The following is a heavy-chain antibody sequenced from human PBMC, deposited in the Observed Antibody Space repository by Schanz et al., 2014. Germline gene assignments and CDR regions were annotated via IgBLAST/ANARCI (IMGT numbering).Heavy chain of an antibody. CDR1: GDSITSNRW. CDR2: ISNSGTTI. V-gene: IGHV3-11*01. D-gene: IGHD6-13*01. CDR3: AKDLAAVGVFDY. J-gene: IGHJ4*02. Sequence: QVQLQESGPGLVKPSGTLSLTCAVSGDSITSNRWWSWVRQPPGKGLEWVSYISNSGTTIYYADSVKGRFTISRDNAKNSLYLQMNSLRAEDTAIYYCAKDLAAVGVFDYWGQGSLVTVSP.